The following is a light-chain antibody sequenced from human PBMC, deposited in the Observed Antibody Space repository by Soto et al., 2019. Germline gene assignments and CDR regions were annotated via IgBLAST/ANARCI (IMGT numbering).Light chain of an antibody. J-gene: IGKJ3*01. Sequence: EVVMTQSPVTLSVSPGERATLSCRASQSVAYNLAWYQQKAGQAPRLLIYAASTRATGIPARFSGSGSGTDFTLNISSLQSEDFAVYYCQQYNYLPRFGPGTKVDIK. CDR3: QQYNYLPR. V-gene: IGKV3-15*01. CDR2: AAS. CDR1: QSVAYN.